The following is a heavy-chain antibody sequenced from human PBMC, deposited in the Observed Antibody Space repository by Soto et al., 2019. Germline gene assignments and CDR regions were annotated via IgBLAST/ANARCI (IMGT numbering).Heavy chain of an antibody. CDR1: GFTFTDHS. Sequence: EVQLVESGGGLVQPGGSLRLSCTASGFTFTDHSMNWVRHAPGKGLEWLSYINDISNAIHYADSVKGRFAMSRDNAKKSVFLQMNSLRVEDTGVYYCARDQPTTFSADLWGQGTVVTVSS. D-gene: IGHD5-12*01. CDR2: INDISNAI. CDR3: ARDQPTTFSADL. V-gene: IGHV3-48*04. J-gene: IGHJ3*01.